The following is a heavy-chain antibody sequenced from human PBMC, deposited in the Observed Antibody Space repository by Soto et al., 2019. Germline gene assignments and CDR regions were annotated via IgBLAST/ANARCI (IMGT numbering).Heavy chain of an antibody. V-gene: IGHV3-11*01. Sequence: GGSLRLSCVGSVFTFIDYFMTWIRQAPGKGLEWVSYIYNSGSPIYYADSVKGRFTISRDNAKNSLYLEMSSLRAEDTAIYYCARGRGGAGYYYYGMNVWGQGTTVTVSS. J-gene: IGHJ6*02. CDR2: IYNSGSPI. D-gene: IGHD3-16*01. CDR3: ARGRGGAGYYYYGMNV. CDR1: VFTFIDYF.